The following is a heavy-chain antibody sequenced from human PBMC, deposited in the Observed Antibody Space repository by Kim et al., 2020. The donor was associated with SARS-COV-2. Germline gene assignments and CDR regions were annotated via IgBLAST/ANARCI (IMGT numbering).Heavy chain of an antibody. V-gene: IGHV3-9*01. D-gene: IGHD3-3*01. CDR2: ISGSSGTI. Sequence: GGSLRLSCAASGFTFDKYAMHWVRQAPGKGLEWVSTISGSSGTIDYADSVRGRFTISRDNAKNSLYLQMNSLRAEDTAFYYCAKDSKIRFDYMDVYGKET. J-gene: IGHJ6*03. CDR1: GFTFDKYA. CDR3: AKDSKIRFDYMDV.